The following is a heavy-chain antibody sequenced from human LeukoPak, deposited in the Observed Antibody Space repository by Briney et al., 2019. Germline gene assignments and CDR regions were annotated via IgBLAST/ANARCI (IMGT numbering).Heavy chain of an antibody. Sequence: QTGGSLRLSCAASGFIFSRYGMHWVRQAPGKGLEWVAFIRYDGSDKYYADSVKGRFIISRDNSKNTLYLQMNSLRAEDTAVYYCAKDLSNGDDWFDPWGQGTLVTVSS. CDR2: IRYDGSDK. J-gene: IGHJ5*02. D-gene: IGHD4-17*01. CDR1: GFIFSRYG. V-gene: IGHV3-30*02. CDR3: AKDLSNGDDWFDP.